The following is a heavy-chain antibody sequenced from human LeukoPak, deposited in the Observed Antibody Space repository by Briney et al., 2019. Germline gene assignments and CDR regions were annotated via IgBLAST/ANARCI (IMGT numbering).Heavy chain of an antibody. D-gene: IGHD6-19*01. CDR3: ARGGSGWYRYFDY. CDR1: GGSISSYY. J-gene: IGHJ4*02. V-gene: IGHV4-59*01. Sequence: SETLSLTCTVSGGSISSYYWSWIRQPPGKGLEWIGYIYYSGSTNYNPSLKSRVTISVDTSKNQFSLKLSSMTAADTAVYYCARGGSGWYRYFDYWGQGTLVTVSS. CDR2: IYYSGST.